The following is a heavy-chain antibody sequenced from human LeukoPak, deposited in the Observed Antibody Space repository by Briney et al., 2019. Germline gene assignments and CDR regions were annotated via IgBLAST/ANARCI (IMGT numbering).Heavy chain of an antibody. CDR2: INHSGST. D-gene: IGHD3-3*01. Sequence: NSSETLSLTCAGYGGSFSGYYWSWIRQPPGKGLEWIGEINHSGSTNYNPSLKSRVTISVDTSKNQFSLKLSSVTAADTAVYYCARGDYDFWSGYSGYYFDYWGQGTLVTVSS. V-gene: IGHV4-34*01. CDR1: GGSFSGYY. CDR3: ARGDYDFWSGYSGYYFDY. J-gene: IGHJ4*02.